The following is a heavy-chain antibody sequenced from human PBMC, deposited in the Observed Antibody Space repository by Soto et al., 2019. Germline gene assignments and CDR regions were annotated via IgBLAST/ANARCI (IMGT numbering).Heavy chain of an antibody. CDR1: GVSINSPDFF. D-gene: IGHD4-17*01. CDR2: VFNTGAT. Sequence: QVQLQESGPGLVKPSETLSLTCSVSGVSINSPDFFCSWIRQPPGKRLEWIGYVFNTGATNYNPSLRSRVTISMDTSKNQFSLRLNSVTAADTAVYYCARRAHGGDQWGQATEVTVSS. CDR3: ARRAHGGDQ. V-gene: IGHV4-61*08. J-gene: IGHJ5*02.